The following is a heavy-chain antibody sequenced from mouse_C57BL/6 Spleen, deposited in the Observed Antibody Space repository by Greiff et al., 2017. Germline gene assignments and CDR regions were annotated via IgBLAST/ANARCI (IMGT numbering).Heavy chain of an antibody. CDR1: GFTFSSYA. D-gene: IGHD4-1*01. CDR2: ISDGGSYT. Sequence: EVNVVESGGGLVKPGGSLKLSCAASGFTFSSYAMSWVRQTPEKRLEWVATISDGGSYTYYPDNVKGRFTISRDNAKNNLYLQMSHLKSEDTAMYYCARVGTGTYYAMDYWGQGTSVTVSS. CDR3: ARVGTGTYYAMDY. V-gene: IGHV5-4*03. J-gene: IGHJ4*01.